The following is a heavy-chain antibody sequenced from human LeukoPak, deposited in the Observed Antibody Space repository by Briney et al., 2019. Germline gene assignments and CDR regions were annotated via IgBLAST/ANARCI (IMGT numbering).Heavy chain of an antibody. V-gene: IGHV1-8*01. CDR2: MNPSDQT. D-gene: IGHD2-21*01. CDR1: GYTSTRPD. Sequence: SVKVSCKAAGYTSTRPDINWVRQATGKGLEWLGWMNPSDQTGYAQNFQGRLTFTRDISRNTAYMELSSLTPDDTAVYFCARYTIANGFDMWGQGTMVTVSS. CDR3: ARYTIANGFDM. J-gene: IGHJ3*02.